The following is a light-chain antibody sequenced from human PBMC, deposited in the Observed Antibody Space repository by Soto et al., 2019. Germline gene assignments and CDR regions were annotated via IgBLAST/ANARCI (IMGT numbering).Light chain of an antibody. CDR2: EVT. CDR3: CSYGGSSALPYV. Sequence: VLAQPASVSGSPEQSVTISCTGTSSDVGTYNLVSWYQQHPGKAPKLIIYEVTERPSGVSNRFSGSKFGNTASLTISGLLPEDEADYYCCSYGGSSALPYVFGTGTKGT. V-gene: IGLV2-23*02. J-gene: IGLJ1*01. CDR1: SSDVGTYNL.